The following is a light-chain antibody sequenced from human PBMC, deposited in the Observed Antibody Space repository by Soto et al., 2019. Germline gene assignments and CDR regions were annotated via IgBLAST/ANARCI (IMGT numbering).Light chain of an antibody. CDR2: DVS. CDR3: SSYTSSSSQV. CDR1: YRDVGGYNY. V-gene: IGLV2-14*01. Sequence: QSVLTQPASVSGSPGESITISCTGTYRDVGGYNYVAWYQQYPGKAPKLMIYDVSFRPSGVSNRFSGSKSDITASLTISGLLAEDEADYYCSSYTSSSSQVFGPGTKFTVL. J-gene: IGLJ1*01.